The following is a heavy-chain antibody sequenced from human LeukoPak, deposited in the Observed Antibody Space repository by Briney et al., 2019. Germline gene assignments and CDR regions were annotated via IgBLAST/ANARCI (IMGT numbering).Heavy chain of an antibody. CDR2: IYSSGST. Sequence: SETLSLTCTVSGGSISSYYWSWIRQPAGKGLEWIGRIYSSGSTDYNPSLKSRVTMSVDTSRNQFSLKLNSVTAADTAVYYCARGRGDYYGSGSYHSPLDYWGQGTLVTVSS. V-gene: IGHV4-4*07. D-gene: IGHD3-10*01. CDR1: GGSISSYY. J-gene: IGHJ4*02. CDR3: ARGRGDYYGSGSYHSPLDY.